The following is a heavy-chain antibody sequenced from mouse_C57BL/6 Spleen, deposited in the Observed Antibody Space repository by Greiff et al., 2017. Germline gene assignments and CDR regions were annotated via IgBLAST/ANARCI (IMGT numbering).Heavy chain of an antibody. CDR2: IYPTSGST. Sequence: VQLQQPGAELVKPGASVKMSCKASGYTFTSYWMTWVKQRPGQGLEWIGDIYPTSGSTNYNEKFKGKATLAVDNSSSTAYMQLSSLTSEDAAVFYCARAGPVGRTFDFGGRGQTITVTA. CDR3: ARAGPVGRTFDF. CDR1: GYTFTSYW. D-gene: IGHD1-1*01. J-gene: IGHJ2*01. V-gene: IGHV1-55*01.